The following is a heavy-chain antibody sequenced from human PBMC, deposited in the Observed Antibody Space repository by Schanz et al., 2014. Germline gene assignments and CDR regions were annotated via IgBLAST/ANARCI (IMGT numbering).Heavy chain of an antibody. V-gene: IGHV4-4*02. J-gene: IGHJ4*02. CDR2: IYETGRT. CDR1: RGSIGSTNW. CDR3: ARLFSPAGHTLDY. Sequence: QVQLQESGPGLVKPSGTLSLTCTISRGSIGSTNWWSWLRQSPRKGLEWISDIYETGRTNYNPSLRSRVPISGDPSKNQFSLKLPSVTAADTAVYYCARLFSPAGHTLDYWGQGTLVTVSS. D-gene: IGHD1-1*01.